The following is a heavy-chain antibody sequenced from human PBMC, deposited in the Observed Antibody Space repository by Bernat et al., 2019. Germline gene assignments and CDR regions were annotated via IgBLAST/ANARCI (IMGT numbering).Heavy chain of an antibody. CDR3: ASGVDTSLVRPSYFHY. V-gene: IGHV3-66*01. Sequence: EVQLVESGGGLVQPGGSLRLSCAASGITVSSNCMSWVRQAPGRGLEWVSAFYSNGETHYADSVKGRLTITRDNPKNTLYLQMNSLRAEDTAVYYCASGVDTSLVRPSYFHYWGQGTLVTVSS. D-gene: IGHD5-18*01. CDR1: GITVSSNC. J-gene: IGHJ4*02. CDR2: FYSNGET.